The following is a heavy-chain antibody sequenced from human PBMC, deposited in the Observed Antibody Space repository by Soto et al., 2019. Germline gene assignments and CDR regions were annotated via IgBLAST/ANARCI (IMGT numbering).Heavy chain of an antibody. CDR1: GFTFSDYW. V-gene: IGHV3-74*01. Sequence: GGSLRLSCAASGFTFSDYWIHWIRQPPGKGLVWVSRINSDGTDADYADSVKGRFTISRDNARNTLYLQMNSLRAEDTAVYYCTRDAPSMDYLDQGTLHTVSS. CDR3: TRDAPSMDY. J-gene: IGHJ4*02. CDR2: INSDGTDA.